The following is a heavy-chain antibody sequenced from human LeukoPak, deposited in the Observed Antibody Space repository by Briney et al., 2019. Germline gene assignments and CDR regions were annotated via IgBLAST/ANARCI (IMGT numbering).Heavy chain of an antibody. CDR1: GGSISSYY. CDR2: IYTSGST. D-gene: IGHD6-19*01. CDR3: AGSSGWYDYFDY. Sequence: PSETLSLTCTVSGGSISSYYWSWIRQPPGKGLEWIGYIYTSGSTNYNPSLKSRVTISVDTSKNQFSLKLSSVTAADTAVYYCAGSSGWYDYFDYWGQGTLVIVSS. V-gene: IGHV4-4*09. J-gene: IGHJ4*02.